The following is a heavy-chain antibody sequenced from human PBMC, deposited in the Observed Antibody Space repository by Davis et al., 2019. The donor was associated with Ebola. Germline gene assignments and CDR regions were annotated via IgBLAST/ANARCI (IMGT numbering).Heavy chain of an antibody. CDR3: ARDHSIGL. D-gene: IGHD5-18*01. CDR1: GGSFSGYY. CDR2: IKQDGSEK. Sequence: PSETLSLTCAVYGGSFSGYYWSWIRQPPGKGLEWVANIKQDGSEKYYVDSVKGRFTISRDNAKNSLYLQMNSLRAEDTAVYYCARDHSIGLWGQGTLVTVSS. V-gene: IGHV3-7*01. J-gene: IGHJ4*02.